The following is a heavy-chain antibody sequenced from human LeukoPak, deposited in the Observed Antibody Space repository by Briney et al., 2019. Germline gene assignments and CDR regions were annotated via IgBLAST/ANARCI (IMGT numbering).Heavy chain of an antibody. Sequence: PGGSLRLSCSASGFTFSNYAIHWVRQAPGKGLEYVSTISDNGGNTNYADSVKGRFTISRDNSKNTLYLQMSSLRPEDTAVYYCVKAAGSWYGYFDYWGQGTLVTVCS. D-gene: IGHD6-13*01. J-gene: IGHJ4*02. CDR2: ISDNGGNT. CDR1: GFTFSNYA. V-gene: IGHV3-64D*06. CDR3: VKAAGSWYGYFDY.